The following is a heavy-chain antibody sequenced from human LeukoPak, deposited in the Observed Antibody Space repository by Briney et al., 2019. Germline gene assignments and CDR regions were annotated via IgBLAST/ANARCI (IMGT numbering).Heavy chain of an antibody. J-gene: IGHJ4*02. V-gene: IGHV3-30*03. Sequence: PGGSLRLSCAASGFTFSSYGMHWVRQAPGKGLEWVAVISYDGSNKYYADSVKGRFTISRDNSKNTLYLQMNSLRAEDTAVYYCARDGLNYDILTGYLAKWGQGTLVTVSS. CDR2: ISYDGSNK. D-gene: IGHD3-9*01. CDR1: GFTFSSYG. CDR3: ARDGLNYDILTGYLAK.